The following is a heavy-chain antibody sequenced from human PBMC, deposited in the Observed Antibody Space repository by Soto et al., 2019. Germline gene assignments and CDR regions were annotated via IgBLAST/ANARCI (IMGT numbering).Heavy chain of an antibody. J-gene: IGHJ5*02. CDR1: GFTFSNYW. Sequence: EVQLVESGGGLVQPGGSLRLSCAASGFTFSNYWMHWVRQAPGKGLVWVSHINTDGSSTTYADSVKGRFTISRDNAKNTLYLHMNSLRAEDTAVYYCARVSLTTEQFRWFDPWGQGTLVTVSS. CDR3: ARVSLTTEQFRWFDP. CDR2: INTDGSST. V-gene: IGHV3-74*01. D-gene: IGHD4-17*01.